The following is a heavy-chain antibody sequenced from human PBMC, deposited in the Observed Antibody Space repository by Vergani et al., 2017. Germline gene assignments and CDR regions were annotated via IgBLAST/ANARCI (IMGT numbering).Heavy chain of an antibody. CDR2: ISSSSSTI. V-gene: IGHV3-48*02. CDR1: GFTFSSYS. CDR3: ARDRVPRFLEWLWLKREGTRPGENGMDV. J-gene: IGHJ6*02. Sequence: EVQLVESGGGLVQPGGSLRLSCAASGFTFSSYSMNWVRQAPGKGLEWVSYISSSSSTIYYADSVKGRFTISRDNAKNSLYLQMNSLRDEDTAVYYCARDRVPRFLEWLWLKREGTRPGENGMDVWGQGTTVTVSS. D-gene: IGHD3-3*01.